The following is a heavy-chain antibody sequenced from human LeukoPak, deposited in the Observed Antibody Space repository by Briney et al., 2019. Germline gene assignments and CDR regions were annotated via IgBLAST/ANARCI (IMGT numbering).Heavy chain of an antibody. CDR3: ARVRLGTYYYDSSGYGNDY. V-gene: IGHV3-72*01. CDR1: GFTFSDHY. J-gene: IGHJ4*02. D-gene: IGHD3-22*01. CDR2: TRNKANSYTT. Sequence: GGSLRLSCAASGFTFSDHYMDWVRQAPGKGLEWVGRTRNKANSYTTEYAASVKGRFTISRDDSKNSLYLQMSSLKTEDTAVYYCARVRLGTYYYDSSGYGNDYWGQGTLVTVSS.